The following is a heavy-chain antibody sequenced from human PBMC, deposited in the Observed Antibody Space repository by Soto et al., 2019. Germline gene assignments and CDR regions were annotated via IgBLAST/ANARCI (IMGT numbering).Heavy chain of an antibody. D-gene: IGHD6-13*01. Sequence: QVQLVESGGGVVQPGRSLRLSCAASGFTFSSYGMHWVRQAPGKGLEWVAVIWYDGSNKYYADSVKGRFTISRDNSKNTQYLQMNSMRAEDTAVYYCAKPFIAAAGTSNYDYWGQGTLVTVSS. J-gene: IGHJ4*02. CDR1: GFTFSSYG. CDR3: AKPFIAAAGTSNYDY. V-gene: IGHV3-33*06. CDR2: IWYDGSNK.